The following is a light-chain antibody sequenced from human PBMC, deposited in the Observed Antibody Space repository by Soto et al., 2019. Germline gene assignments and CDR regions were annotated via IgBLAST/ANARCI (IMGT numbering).Light chain of an antibody. V-gene: IGKV1-5*01. J-gene: IGKJ3*01. CDR3: QQSYNSPFN. CDR2: DAS. CDR1: QSLSSR. Sequence: DIHMTQSPSTLSASVGDRVTITCRASQSLSSRLAWYQQKPGKAPNLLIYDASSLQSGVPSRFSGSGFGTDFTLTIDSLQPEDFATYYCQQSYNSPFNFGPGTKVDIK.